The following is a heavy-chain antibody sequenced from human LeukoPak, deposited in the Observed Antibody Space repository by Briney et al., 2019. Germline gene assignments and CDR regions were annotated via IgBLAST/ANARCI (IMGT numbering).Heavy chain of an antibody. CDR1: DVSMSSYY. V-gene: IGHV4-59*12. D-gene: IGHD3-10*01. Sequence: SETLSLTCNVSDVSMSSYYWTWMRQPPGKGLEWIGEIYHSGSTNYNPSLKSRVTISVDKSKNQFSLKLSSVTAADTAVYYCAREGITMVRGVTGPFDYWGQGTLVTVSS. CDR3: AREGITMVRGVTGPFDY. CDR2: IYHSGST. J-gene: IGHJ4*02.